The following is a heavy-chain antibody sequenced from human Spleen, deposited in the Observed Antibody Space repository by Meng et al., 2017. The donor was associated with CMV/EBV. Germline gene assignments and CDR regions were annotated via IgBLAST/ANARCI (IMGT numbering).Heavy chain of an antibody. J-gene: IGHJ6*02. Sequence: GGSLRLSCAAFGFTFDDYTMHWVRQAPGKGLEWVSLISWDGGSTYYADSVKGRFTISRDNSKNSLYLQMNSLRTEDTALYYCAKDSCSSTSCYYYYYYGMDVWGQGTTVTVSS. D-gene: IGHD2-2*01. CDR1: GFTFDDYT. V-gene: IGHV3-43*01. CDR2: ISWDGGST. CDR3: AKDSCSSTSCYYYYYYGMDV.